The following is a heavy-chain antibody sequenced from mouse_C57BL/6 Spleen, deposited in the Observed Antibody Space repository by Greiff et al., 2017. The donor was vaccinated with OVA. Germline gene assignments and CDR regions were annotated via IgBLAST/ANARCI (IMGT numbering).Heavy chain of an antibody. CDR3: ARGDYDEGVYYYAMDY. D-gene: IGHD2-4*01. V-gene: IGHV1-55*01. Sequence: VQLQQPGAELVKPGASVKLSCKASGYTFTSYWMTWVKQRPGQGLEWIGEIDPGSGSTNYNEKVKGKATLTADKSSSAAYMELRSLTSEDSAVYFYARGDYDEGVYYYAMDYWGKGTSVTVSS. J-gene: IGHJ4*01. CDR2: IDPGSGST. CDR1: GYTFTSYW.